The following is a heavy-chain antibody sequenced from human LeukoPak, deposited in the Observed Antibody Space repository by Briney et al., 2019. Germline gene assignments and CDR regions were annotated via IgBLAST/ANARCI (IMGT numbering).Heavy chain of an antibody. D-gene: IGHD3/OR15-3a*01. J-gene: IGHJ4*02. CDR1: GFTFSSYA. Sequence: GRSLRLSCAASGFTFSSYAMHWVRQAPGKGLEWVAVISYDGSNKYYADSVKGRFTISRDNSKNTLYLQMNSLRVEDTAVYYCARELDGRYFDYWGQGTLVTVSS. V-gene: IGHV3-30-3*01. CDR2: ISYDGSNK. CDR3: ARELDGRYFDY.